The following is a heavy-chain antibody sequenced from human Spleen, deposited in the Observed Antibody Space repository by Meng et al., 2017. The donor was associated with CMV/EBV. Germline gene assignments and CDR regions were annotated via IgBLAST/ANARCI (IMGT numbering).Heavy chain of an antibody. CDR1: GYTFTSYY. J-gene: IGHJ4*02. Sequence: ASVKVSCKASGYTFTSYYMHWVRQAPGQGLEWMGIINPSGGSTSYAQKFQGRVTMTRDTPITTAHMELSRLRSDDTAIYYCARHTILTGGRLYDYWGQGTLVTVSS. D-gene: IGHD3-9*01. CDR3: ARHTILTGGRLYDY. V-gene: IGHV1-46*01. CDR2: INPSGGST.